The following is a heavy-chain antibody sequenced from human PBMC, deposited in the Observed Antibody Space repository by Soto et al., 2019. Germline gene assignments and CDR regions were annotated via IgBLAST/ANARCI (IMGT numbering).Heavy chain of an antibody. CDR2: IYHSGST. CDR3: AGSTIFGVVKGSSYYYYMDV. V-gene: IGHV4-4*02. J-gene: IGHJ6*03. CDR1: GGSISSSNW. Sequence: SETLSLTCAVSGGSISSSNWWSWVRQPPGKGLEWIGEIYHSGSTNYNPSLKSRVTISVDKSKNQFSLKLSSVTAADTAVYYCAGSTIFGVVKGSSYYYYMDVWGKGTTVTVSS. D-gene: IGHD3-3*01.